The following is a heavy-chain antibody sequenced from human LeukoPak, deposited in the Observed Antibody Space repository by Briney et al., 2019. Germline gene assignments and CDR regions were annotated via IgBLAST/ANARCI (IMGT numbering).Heavy chain of an antibody. CDR2: IYSSGST. V-gene: IGHV4-59*08. Sequence: PSETLSLTCTVSGGSISSYYWSWIRQPPGKGLEWIGYIYSSGSTNYNPSLQSRVTISVDTSKNQFSLKLSSVTAADTAVYYCARLTNSGFYNYYGMDVWGQGTTVTASS. CDR3: ARLTNSGFYNYYGMDV. CDR1: GGSISSYY. D-gene: IGHD6-19*01. J-gene: IGHJ6*02.